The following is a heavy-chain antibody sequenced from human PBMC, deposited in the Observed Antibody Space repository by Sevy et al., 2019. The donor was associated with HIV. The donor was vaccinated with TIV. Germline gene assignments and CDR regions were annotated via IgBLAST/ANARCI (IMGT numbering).Heavy chain of an antibody. V-gene: IGHV3-21*06. D-gene: IGHD1-26*01. Sequence: GGSLRLSCAASGFTFINYNMNWVPQAPGKGLEWVSCISGSSNYIYYAESVKGRFIISRDNAKDTLFLQMNSLRADDTAAYYCARGPPDGSYDYFDSWGQGTLVTVSS. J-gene: IGHJ4*02. CDR2: ISGSSNYI. CDR1: GFTFINYN. CDR3: ARGPPDGSYDYFDS.